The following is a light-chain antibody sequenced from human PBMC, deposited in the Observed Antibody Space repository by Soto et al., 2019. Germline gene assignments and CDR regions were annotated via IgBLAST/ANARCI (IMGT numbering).Light chain of an antibody. J-gene: IGLJ3*02. V-gene: IGLV1-47*01. CDR2: TNN. CDR1: SSNIGSNY. Sequence: QSVLTQPPSASGTPGQRVTISCSGRSSNIGSNYVFWYQQLPGRAPKLLIYTNNQRPSGVPDRFSGSKSGTSASLAISGLRSDDEADYYCATWDDSLSGPVFGGGTKLTVL. CDR3: ATWDDSLSGPV.